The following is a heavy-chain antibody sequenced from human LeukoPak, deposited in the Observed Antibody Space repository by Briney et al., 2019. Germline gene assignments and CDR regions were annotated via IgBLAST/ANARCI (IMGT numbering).Heavy chain of an antibody. J-gene: IGHJ5*02. CDR2: ISAYDGNT. V-gene: IGHV1-18*01. CDR3: ARWLGHYGDSTWFDP. CDR1: GYTFTSYG. Sequence: EASVKVSCKASGYTFTSYGISWVRQAPGQGLEWMGWISAYDGNTNYAQKLQGRVTMTTDTSTSTAYMELRSLRSDDTAVYYCARWLGHYGDSTWFDPWGQGTLVTVSS. D-gene: IGHD4-17*01.